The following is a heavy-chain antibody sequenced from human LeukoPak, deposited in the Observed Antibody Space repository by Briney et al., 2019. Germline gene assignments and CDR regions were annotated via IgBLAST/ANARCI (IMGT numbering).Heavy chain of an antibody. CDR1: GFTVSSNY. V-gene: IGHV3-66*01. CDR2: IYSGGTT. CDR3: ARDYRGYSYGYPLDQ. J-gene: IGHJ4*02. Sequence: PGESLRLSCAASGFTVSSNYMSWVRQAPGKGLEWVSVIYSGGTTYYADSVKGRFTISRDNSKNTLYLQMNSLRAEDTAVYYCARDYRGYSYGYPLDQWGQGTLVTVSS. D-gene: IGHD5-18*01.